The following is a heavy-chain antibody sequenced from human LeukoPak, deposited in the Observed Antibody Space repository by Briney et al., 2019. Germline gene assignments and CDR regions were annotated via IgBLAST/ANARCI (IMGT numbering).Heavy chain of an antibody. D-gene: IGHD3-9*01. V-gene: IGHV4-30-4*08. CDR3: VRVLTGYYGQGFYFDY. J-gene: IGHJ4*02. CDR1: GGSISSSSYY. Sequence: PSETLSLTCTVSGGSISSSSYYWGWIRQPPGKGLEWIGHIYYSGSTYYNPSLKSRITISVDTSKNQFSLKLSSVTAADTAVYYCVRVLTGYYGQGFYFDYWGQGTLVTVSS. CDR2: IYYSGST.